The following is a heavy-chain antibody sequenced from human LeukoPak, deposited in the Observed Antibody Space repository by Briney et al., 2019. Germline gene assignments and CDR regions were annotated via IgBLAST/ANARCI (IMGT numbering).Heavy chain of an antibody. CDR1: GFSFTSSA. CDR2: IVVCSGTT. Sequence: SVKVSCKASGFSFTSSAVQWVRQARGQRLEWIGWIVVCSGTTQYAQNFQERVTITRDMSTTTAYMELSGLRSGDTAVYYCAADLLGAAAYSWGQGTLVTVSS. D-gene: IGHD6-13*01. CDR3: AADLLGAAAYS. J-gene: IGHJ5*02. V-gene: IGHV1-58*01.